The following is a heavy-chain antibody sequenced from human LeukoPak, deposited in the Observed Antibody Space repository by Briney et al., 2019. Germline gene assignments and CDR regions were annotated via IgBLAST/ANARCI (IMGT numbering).Heavy chain of an antibody. V-gene: IGHV4-4*07. CDR1: GCSISSYY. Sequence: SETLSLTCTVSGCSISSYYWSWIRQPAGKGLEWIGRIYTSGSTSYNPYLNSRVTMSVDTSKNQFSLKLSSVTAADAAVYYCARGLLPAATGHWFDHWGQGTLVTVSS. D-gene: IGHD2-2*01. CDR3: ARGLLPAATGHWFDH. CDR2: IYTSGST. J-gene: IGHJ5*02.